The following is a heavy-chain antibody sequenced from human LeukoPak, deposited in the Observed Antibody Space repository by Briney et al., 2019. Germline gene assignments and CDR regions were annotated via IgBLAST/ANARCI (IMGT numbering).Heavy chain of an antibody. D-gene: IGHD7-27*01. V-gene: IGHV3-23*01. CDR3: AILPELGIGYFDY. CDR2: ISGSGGST. CDR1: GFTFRKYW. Sequence: GGSLRLSCTASGFTFRKYWLHWVRQAPGKGLEWVSAISGSGGSTYYADSVKGRFTISRDNSKNTLYLQMNSLRAEDTAVYYCAILPELGIGYFDYWGQGTLVTVSS. J-gene: IGHJ4*02.